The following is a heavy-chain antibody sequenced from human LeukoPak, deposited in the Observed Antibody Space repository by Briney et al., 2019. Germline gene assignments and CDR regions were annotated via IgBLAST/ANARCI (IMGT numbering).Heavy chain of an antibody. Sequence: GGSLRLSCAASGFTFSSYAMSWFRQAPGKGLEWVSAISGSGGSTYYADSVKGRFTISRDNSKNTLYLQMNSLRAEDTAVYYCAKGGRAAAGTGDYFDYWGQGTLVTVSS. V-gene: IGHV3-23*01. J-gene: IGHJ4*02. CDR3: AKGGRAAAGTGDYFDY. CDR1: GFTFSSYA. D-gene: IGHD6-13*01. CDR2: ISGSGGST.